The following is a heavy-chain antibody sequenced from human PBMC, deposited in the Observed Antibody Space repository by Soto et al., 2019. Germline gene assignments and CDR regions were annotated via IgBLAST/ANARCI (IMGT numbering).Heavy chain of an antibody. J-gene: IGHJ5*02. V-gene: IGHV3-7*01. CDR1: GFTFSSYA. Sequence: GGSLRLSCAASGFTFSSYAMSWVRQAPGKGLEWVADINHDGSSTYYVDSVKGRFTISRDNAKNSLYLQMNSLRADDTALYYCSRQRKPAILPANWLDPWGQGTPVTVSS. D-gene: IGHD1-26*01. CDR2: INHDGSST. CDR3: SRQRKPAILPANWLDP.